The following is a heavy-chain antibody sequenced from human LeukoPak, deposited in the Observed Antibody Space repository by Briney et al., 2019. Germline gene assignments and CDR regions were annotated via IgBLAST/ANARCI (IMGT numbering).Heavy chain of an antibody. V-gene: IGHV3-23*01. Sequence: PGGSLRLSCAASGFTFSNYAMSWVRQAPGKGLEWVSTLSGTGGSTYYADSVKGRFTISRDNSKNTLYLQVSSLRAEDTAVYYCAKAGNGYYRWGQGTLVTVSS. CDR3: AKAGNGYYR. CDR2: LSGTGGST. J-gene: IGHJ5*02. CDR1: GFTFSNYA. D-gene: IGHD3-22*01.